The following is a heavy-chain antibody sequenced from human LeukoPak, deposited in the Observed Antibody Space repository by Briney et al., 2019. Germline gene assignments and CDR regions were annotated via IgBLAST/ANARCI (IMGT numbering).Heavy chain of an antibody. CDR1: GYTFTSYD. CDR2: MNPNSGNT. J-gene: IGHJ4*02. D-gene: IGHD3-10*01. CDR3: ARRITMVRGVISVLGY. Sequence: ASVKVSCKASGYTFTSYDINWVRQATGQGLEWMGWMNPNSGNTGYAQKFQGRVTMTRNTSISTAYMELSSLRSEDTAVYYCARRITMVRGVISVLGYWGQGTLVTVSS. V-gene: IGHV1-8*01.